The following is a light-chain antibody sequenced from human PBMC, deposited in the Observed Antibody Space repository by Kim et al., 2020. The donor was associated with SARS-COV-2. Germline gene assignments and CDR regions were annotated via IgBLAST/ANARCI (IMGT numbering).Light chain of an antibody. CDR3: QQYYSYSA. CDR1: HSINNY. Sequence: RSASAGDSVTITCRASHSINNYLAWYQHKPGKAPVLLIQRASILESGVPPRFSGSGSGTYFTLTIDSLHPDDFATYYCQQYYSYSAFGQGTKLEI. J-gene: IGKJ2*01. CDR2: RAS. V-gene: IGKV1-5*03.